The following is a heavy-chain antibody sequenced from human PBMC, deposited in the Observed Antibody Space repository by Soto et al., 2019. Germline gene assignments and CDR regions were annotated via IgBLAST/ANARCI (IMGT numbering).Heavy chain of an antibody. CDR3: AAEQLYYLG. Sequence: QVQVVQSGPEVKKPGTSVKVSCKASGFTFSSSAVQWVRQARGQRLEWIGWIVLGSGNTDYAHQFQERVTITRDMSTSTAYLELNSLRFEDTAVYYCAAEQLYYLGWGQGTLVTVSS. CDR2: IVLGSGNT. CDR1: GFTFSSSA. D-gene: IGHD2-8*01. V-gene: IGHV1-58*01. J-gene: IGHJ1*01.